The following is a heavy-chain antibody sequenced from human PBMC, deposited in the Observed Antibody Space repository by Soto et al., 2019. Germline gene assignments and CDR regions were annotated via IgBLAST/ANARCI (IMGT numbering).Heavy chain of an antibody. J-gene: IGHJ4*02. CDR2: ISGGGGST. CDR3: AKVNYVWGSYRSVGLDY. D-gene: IGHD3-16*02. V-gene: IGHV3-23*01. Sequence: PGGSLRLSCAASGFTFSSYAMSWVRQAPGKGLEWVSAISGGGGSTYYADSVKGRFTISRDNSKNTLYLQMNSLRAEDTAVYYCAKVNYVWGSYRSVGLDYWGQGTLVTVSS. CDR1: GFTFSSYA.